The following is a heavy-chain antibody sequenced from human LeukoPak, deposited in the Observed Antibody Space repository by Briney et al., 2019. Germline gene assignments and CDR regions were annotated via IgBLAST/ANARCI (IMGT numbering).Heavy chain of an antibody. Sequence: GGSLRLSCAASGFTFSGSAMHWVRQASGKGLEWVGRIRSKANSYATAYAASVKGRFTISRDDSKNTAYLQMNSLKTEDTAAYYCTTPGIAAAGTKDYWGQGTLVTVSS. V-gene: IGHV3-73*01. J-gene: IGHJ4*02. D-gene: IGHD6-13*01. CDR2: IRSKANSYAT. CDR1: GFTFSGSA. CDR3: TTPGIAAAGTKDY.